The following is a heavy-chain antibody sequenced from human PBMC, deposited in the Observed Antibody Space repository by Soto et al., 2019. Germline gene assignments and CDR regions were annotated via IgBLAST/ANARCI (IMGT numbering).Heavy chain of an antibody. D-gene: IGHD6-19*01. CDR2: INAGNGNT. V-gene: IGHV1-3*01. CDR3: ARSGYSSGWYNWYFDL. CDR1: GYTFSNYG. J-gene: IGHJ2*01. Sequence: ASVKVSCKASGYTFSNYGIHWVRQAPGQRLEWMGWINAGNGNTKYSQKFQDRVTITRDTSATTAYMELSNLRSEDTAVFYCARSGYSSGWYNWYFDLWGRGTLVRVS.